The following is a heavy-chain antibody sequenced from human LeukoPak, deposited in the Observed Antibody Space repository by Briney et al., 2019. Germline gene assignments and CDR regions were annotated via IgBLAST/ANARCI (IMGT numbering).Heavy chain of an antibody. V-gene: IGHV3-23*01. CDR3: AKRGVVIRVILVGFHKEAYYFDS. Sequence: TGGSLRLSCAVSGITLNNYGMSWVRQAPGKGLEWVAGISDRGSRTNYADSVKGRFTISTDHPKNTLYLQMNSLRAEDTAVYFCAKRGVVIRVILVGFHKEAYYFDSWGQGALVTVSS. CDR2: ISDRGSRT. D-gene: IGHD3-22*01. J-gene: IGHJ4*02. CDR1: GITLNNYG.